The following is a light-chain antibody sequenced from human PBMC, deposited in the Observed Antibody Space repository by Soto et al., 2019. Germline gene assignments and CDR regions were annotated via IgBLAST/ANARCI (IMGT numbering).Light chain of an antibody. CDR2: GAS. V-gene: IGKV3-15*01. Sequence: EIVMTQSPGTLSVSPGERATLSCRASQSVSSNLAWYQQKPGQAPRLLIFGASTRATGIPARFSGSGSGTEVTFTISSLQSEDFAVYYCQQYNNWLRTFGQGTKVEIK. J-gene: IGKJ1*01. CDR1: QSVSSN. CDR3: QQYNNWLRT.